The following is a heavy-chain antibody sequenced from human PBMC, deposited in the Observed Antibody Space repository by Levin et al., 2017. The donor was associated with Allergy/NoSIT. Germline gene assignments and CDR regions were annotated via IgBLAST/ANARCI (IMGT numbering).Heavy chain of an antibody. Sequence: PGGSLRLSCAASGFTFSSYAMSWVRQAPGKGLEWVSAISGSGGSTYYADSVKGRFTISRDNSKNTLYLQMNSLRAEDTAVYYCAKDYSVSIAVAATYYWGQGTLVTVSS. D-gene: IGHD6-19*01. J-gene: IGHJ4*02. CDR3: AKDYSVSIAVAATYY. CDR2: ISGSGGST. CDR1: GFTFSSYA. V-gene: IGHV3-23*01.